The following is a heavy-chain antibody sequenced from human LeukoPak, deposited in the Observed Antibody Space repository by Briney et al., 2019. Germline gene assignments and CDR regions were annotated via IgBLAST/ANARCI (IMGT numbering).Heavy chain of an antibody. CDR2: TNPSSGST. CDR3: ARGIQGYSNYDAFDI. D-gene: IGHD3-22*01. J-gene: IGHJ3*02. Sequence: ASVKVSCKASGYTLTSYYMHWVRQAPGQGLEWMGMTNPSSGSTTYAQKFQGRVTMARDTSTSTVYMELSSLRSEDTAVYYCARGIQGYSNYDAFDIWGQGTMVTVSS. CDR1: GYTLTSYY. V-gene: IGHV1-46*01.